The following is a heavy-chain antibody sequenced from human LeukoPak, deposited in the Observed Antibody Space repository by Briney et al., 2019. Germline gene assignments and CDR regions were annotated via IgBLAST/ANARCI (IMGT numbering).Heavy chain of an antibody. J-gene: IGHJ5*02. CDR3: AREWLAGPPSWFDP. CDR2: INAGNGNT. CDR1: GYSFTNYA. Sequence: ASVKVSCKASGYSFTNYAMQWVRQAPGQRLEWMGWINAGNGNTKYSQKFQGRVTITGDTSASTAYMELSSLRSEDTAVYYCAREWLAGPPSWFDPWGQGTLVTVSS. V-gene: IGHV1-3*01. D-gene: IGHD6-19*01.